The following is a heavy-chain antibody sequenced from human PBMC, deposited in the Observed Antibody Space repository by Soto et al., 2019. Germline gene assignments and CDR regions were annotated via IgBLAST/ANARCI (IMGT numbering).Heavy chain of an antibody. Sequence: ASVKVSCKAPGYSFSTHAMHWVRQAPGQGLEWVGWINSVNDHTIYSEKFQGRVTITSDTSATTAYMELSSLTSEDTAIYYCARNILGGTTDYWGQGTLVTVSS. J-gene: IGHJ4*02. CDR3: ARNILGGTTDY. CDR1: GYSFSTHA. D-gene: IGHD1-7*01. V-gene: IGHV1-3*01. CDR2: INSVNDHT.